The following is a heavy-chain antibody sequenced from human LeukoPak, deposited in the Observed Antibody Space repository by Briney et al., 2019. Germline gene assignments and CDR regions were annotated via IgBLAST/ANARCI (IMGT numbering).Heavy chain of an antibody. D-gene: IGHD4-23*01. CDR3: ARGTNTVVTPGAWFDP. J-gene: IGHJ5*02. CDR1: GYTFTSYY. CDR2: INPSGGST. Sequence: ASVKVSCKASGYTFTSYYIHWVRQAPGQGLEWRGIINPSGGSTSYAQNFQGRVTMARDTSTSTVYMELSSLRSEDTAVYYCARGTNTVVTPGAWFDPWGQGTLVTVSS. V-gene: IGHV1-46*01.